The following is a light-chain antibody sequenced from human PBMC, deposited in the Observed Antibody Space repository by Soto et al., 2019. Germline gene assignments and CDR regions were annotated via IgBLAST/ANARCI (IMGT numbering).Light chain of an antibody. V-gene: IGLV1-40*01. J-gene: IGLJ3*02. CDR2: DNT. Sequence: QSVLTQPPSVSGAPGERVTISCTGRSSDIGAGYRVRWYQQVPGTAPKLLIYDNTNRPSGVSVRFSGSKSGTSASLAISRLQAEDEADYCCQSYDNSLSGSWVFGGGTKLTVL. CDR3: QSYDNSLSGSWV. CDR1: SSDIGAGYR.